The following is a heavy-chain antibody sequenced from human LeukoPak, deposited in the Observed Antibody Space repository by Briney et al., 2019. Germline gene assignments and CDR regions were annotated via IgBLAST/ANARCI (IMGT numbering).Heavy chain of an antibody. CDR1: GFTFSTYA. CDR3: AKPPPDSSSWLFDY. Sequence: GGSLRLSCAVSGFTFSTYAMSWVRQAPGKGLEWVSTITGNGGSTYYADSVKGRFTISRDNSKNTLYLQMNSLRAEDTAVYYFAKPPPDSSSWLFDYWGQGTLVTVSS. V-gene: IGHV3-23*01. D-gene: IGHD6-13*01. J-gene: IGHJ4*02. CDR2: ITGNGGST.